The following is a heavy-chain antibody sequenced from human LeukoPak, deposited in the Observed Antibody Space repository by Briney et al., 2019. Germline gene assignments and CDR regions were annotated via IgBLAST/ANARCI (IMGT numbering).Heavy chain of an antibody. CDR2: ISYDGSNK. J-gene: IGHJ4*02. D-gene: IGHD1-26*01. Sequence: PGGSLRLSCAASGFTFSSYGMRWVRQAPGKGLEWVAVISYDGSNKYYADSVKGRFTISRDNSKNTLYLQMNSLRAEDTAVYYCAKDKGYSGSYFYFDYWGQGTLVTVSS. CDR3: AKDKGYSGSYFYFDY. V-gene: IGHV3-30*18. CDR1: GFTFSSYG.